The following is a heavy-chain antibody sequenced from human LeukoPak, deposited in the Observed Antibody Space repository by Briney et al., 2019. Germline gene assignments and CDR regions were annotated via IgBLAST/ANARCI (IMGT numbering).Heavy chain of an antibody. CDR1: EFTFSSYG. J-gene: IGHJ4*02. V-gene: IGHV3-30-3*01. CDR3: ARGDIVGPTDY. CDR2: ISFDGSNE. Sequence: PGKSLRLSCAASEFTFSSYGMHWVRQAPAKGLEWVAVISFDGSNEYYADSVKGRFTISRDNSKNTLDLQMNSLRIEDTAVYYCARGDIVGPTDYWGQGTLVTVSS. D-gene: IGHD1-26*01.